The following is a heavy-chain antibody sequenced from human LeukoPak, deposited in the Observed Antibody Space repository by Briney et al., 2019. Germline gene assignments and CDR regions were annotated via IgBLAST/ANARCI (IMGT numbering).Heavy chain of an antibody. CDR2: IWYDGSNK. D-gene: IGHD3-10*01. Sequence: PGGSLRLSCAASGFTFSSYGMHWVRQAPGKGLEWVAVIWYDGSNKYYADSVKGRFTISRDNSKNTLYLQMNSLRVEDTAVYFCAKRGIVIRAVIIIGFFDYWGQGILVTVSS. CDR1: GFTFSSYG. J-gene: IGHJ4*02. V-gene: IGHV3-33*06. CDR3: AKRGIVIRAVIIIGFFDY.